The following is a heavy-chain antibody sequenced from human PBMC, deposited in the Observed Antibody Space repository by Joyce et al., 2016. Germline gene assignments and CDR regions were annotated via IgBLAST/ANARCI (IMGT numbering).Heavy chain of an antibody. V-gene: IGHV4-39*01. Sequence: QLQLQESGPGLVKPSGTLSLTCTVSGGSISSSPYFWVWLRQPPGEGLEWIGSIYYGGRTYYNPSLESRATISVDTSKNQFSLKLSSVTAADTAVYYCARPGWNYSYYFYMDVWGKRDHGHRLL. CDR2: IYYGGRT. D-gene: IGHD1-7*01. J-gene: IGHJ6*03. CDR1: GGSISSSPYF. CDR3: ARPGWNYSYYFYMDV.